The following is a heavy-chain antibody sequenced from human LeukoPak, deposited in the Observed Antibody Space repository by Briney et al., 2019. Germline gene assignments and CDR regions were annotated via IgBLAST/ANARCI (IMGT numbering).Heavy chain of an antibody. Sequence: GGSLRLSCAASGFTFSSYAMSWVRQAPGKGLEWVSAISGSGGSTYYADSVKGRFTISRDNSKNTLYLQMNSLRAEDTAVYYCTVYYYDSSGYQITFDYWGQGTLVTVSS. CDR2: ISGSGGST. J-gene: IGHJ4*02. D-gene: IGHD3-22*01. V-gene: IGHV3-23*01. CDR1: GFTFSSYA. CDR3: TVYYYDSSGYQITFDY.